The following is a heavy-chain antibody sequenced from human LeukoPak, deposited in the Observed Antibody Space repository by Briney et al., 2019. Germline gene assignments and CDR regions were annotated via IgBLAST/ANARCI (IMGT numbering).Heavy chain of an antibody. V-gene: IGHV5-51*01. J-gene: IGHJ4*02. CDR1: GYSFTSYW. CDR3: AREGDQQLVRSPRPFDY. Sequence: NHGESLKISCKGSGYSFTSYWIGWVRQMTGKGLEWMGIIYPGDSDTRYSPSFQGQVTISADKSISTAYLQWSSLKASDTAMYYCAREGDQQLVRSPRPFDYWGQGTLVTVSS. D-gene: IGHD6-13*01. CDR2: IYPGDSDT.